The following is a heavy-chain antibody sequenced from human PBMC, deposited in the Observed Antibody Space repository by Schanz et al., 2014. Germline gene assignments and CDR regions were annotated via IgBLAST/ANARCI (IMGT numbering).Heavy chain of an antibody. J-gene: IGHJ4*02. CDR2: ISHSGGST. Sequence: DVQLLESGGGLVQPGGSLRLSCAASGFTFNSYALTWVRQAPGKGLEWVSSISHSGGSTYYADSVKGRFTISRDNAKNSLYLQMNSLRAEDTAVYYCAKQIHYDILTVTRNWGQGSLVIVSS. D-gene: IGHD3-9*01. CDR1: GFTFNSYA. CDR3: AKQIHYDILTVTRN. V-gene: IGHV3-23*01.